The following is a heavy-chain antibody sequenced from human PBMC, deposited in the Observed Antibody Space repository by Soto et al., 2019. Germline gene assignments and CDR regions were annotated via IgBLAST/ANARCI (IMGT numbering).Heavy chain of an antibody. J-gene: IGHJ6*02. CDR3: AGADFSDYYYYGMDV. CDR2: ISSSGSTI. V-gene: IGHV3-11*01. CDR1: GFTFSDYY. Sequence: QVQLVESGGDLVKPGGSLSLSCAASGFTFSDYYMNWIRQAPGKGLEWLSYISSSGSTIYYADSVKGRFTISRDNAKNSLYLQMNSRRAEDTAIYYCAGADFSDYYYYGMDVWGQGTTVTVSS. D-gene: IGHD6-19*01.